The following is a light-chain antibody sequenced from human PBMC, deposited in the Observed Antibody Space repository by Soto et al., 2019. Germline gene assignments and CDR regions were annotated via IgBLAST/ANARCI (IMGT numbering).Light chain of an antibody. CDR2: EVT. CDR3: CSYTGSPTIYD. CDR1: SRDVANFKH. J-gene: IGLJ1*01. Sequence: QSVLTQPASVSGSPAQSITISCTTASRDVANFKHISWYQQHPGKAPKLIIYEVTRRPSGISGRFSGSKSGNTASLTISGLQAEDEADYYCCSYTGSPTIYDFATGTKVTVL. V-gene: IGLV2-23*02.